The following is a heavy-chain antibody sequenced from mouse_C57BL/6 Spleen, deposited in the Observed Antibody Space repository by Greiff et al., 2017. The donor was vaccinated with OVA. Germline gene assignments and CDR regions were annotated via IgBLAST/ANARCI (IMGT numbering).Heavy chain of an antibody. V-gene: IGHV1-82*01. CDR3: ARGGDYYGSSPFAY. CDR1: GYAFSSSW. D-gene: IGHD1-1*01. CDR2: IYPGDGDT. Sequence: QVQLQQSGPELVKPGASVKISCKASGYAFSSSWMNWVKQRPGKGLEWIGRIYPGDGDTNYNGKFKGKATLTADKSSSTAYMQLSSLTSEDSAVYFCARGGDYYGSSPFAYWGQGTLVTVSA. J-gene: IGHJ3*01.